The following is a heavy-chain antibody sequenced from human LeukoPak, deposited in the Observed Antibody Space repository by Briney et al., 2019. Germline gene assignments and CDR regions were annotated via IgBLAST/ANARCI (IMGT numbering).Heavy chain of an antibody. CDR1: GFTFSSYN. V-gene: IGHV3-48*02. D-gene: IGHD2-15*01. CDR3: ARDIGAFDY. J-gene: IGHJ4*02. CDR2: ISSGSSTM. Sequence: GGSLRLSCAASGFTFSSYNMNWVRQAPGKGLEWLSYISSGSSTMSYADSVKGRFTVSRDNAKNSLYLQMKSLRDEDTAVYYCARDIGAFDYWGQGTLVTVSS.